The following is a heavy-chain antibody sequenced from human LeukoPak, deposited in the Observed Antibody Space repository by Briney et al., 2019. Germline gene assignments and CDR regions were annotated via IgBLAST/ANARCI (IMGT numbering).Heavy chain of an antibody. J-gene: IGHJ4*02. D-gene: IGHD6-19*01. CDR2: INHSGST. Sequence: SETLSLTCAVYGGSFSGYYWSWIRQPPGKGLEWIGEINHSGSTNYNPSLKSRVTISVDTSKNQFSLKLSSVTAADTAVYYCARALSPGIAVAGHLDYWSQGTLVTVSS. V-gene: IGHV4-34*01. CDR3: ARALSPGIAVAGHLDY. CDR1: GGSFSGYY.